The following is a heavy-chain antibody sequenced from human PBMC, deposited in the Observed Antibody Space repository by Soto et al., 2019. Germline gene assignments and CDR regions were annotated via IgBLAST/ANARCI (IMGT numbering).Heavy chain of an antibody. J-gene: IGHJ4*02. Sequence: EVQLLESGGGLVQPGGSLRLSCAASGFTFSSYAMSWVRQAPGKGLEWVSAISGSGGSTYYADSVKGRFTISRDNSKNALYLQMLSLGAEDTDVYDCAEDSVPGHLTGTNDFWGQGTMVTVSS. V-gene: IGHV3-23*01. CDR3: AEDSVPGHLTGTNDF. CDR1: GFTFSSYA. D-gene: IGHD1-7*01. CDR2: ISGSGGST.